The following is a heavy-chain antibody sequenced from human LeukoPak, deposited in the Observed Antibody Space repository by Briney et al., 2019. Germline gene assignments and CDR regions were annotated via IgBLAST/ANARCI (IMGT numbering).Heavy chain of an antibody. Sequence: SGTLSLTCGVSGGSITNTNYWTWVRQPPGKGLEWIGEVNLQGSTNYNPSLMGRVAISVDKSENHISLQLTSVTAADTAVYYCAREGGPYRPIDYSGQGTLVTVSS. CDR3: AREGGPYRPIDY. CDR1: GGSITNTNY. CDR2: VNLQGST. J-gene: IGHJ4*02. V-gene: IGHV4-4*02.